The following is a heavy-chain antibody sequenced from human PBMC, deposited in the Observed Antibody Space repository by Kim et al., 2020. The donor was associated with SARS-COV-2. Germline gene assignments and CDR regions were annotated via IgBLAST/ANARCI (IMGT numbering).Heavy chain of an antibody. CDR1: GYTFIDYY. D-gene: IGHD6-13*01. CDR2: INPNSGGT. CDR3: ARDISSSPGNWFDP. V-gene: IGHV1-2*06. Sequence: ASVKVSCKASGYTFIDYYIHWVRQAPGQGLEWMGRINPNSGGTNYAPNFQGRVTMTRDTSISTAYMEVSRLRSDDTAVYYCARDISSSPGNWFDPWGQGTLVTVSS. J-gene: IGHJ5*02.